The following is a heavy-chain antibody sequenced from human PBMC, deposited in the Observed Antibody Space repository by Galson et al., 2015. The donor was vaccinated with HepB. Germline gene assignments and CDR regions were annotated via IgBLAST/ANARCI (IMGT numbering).Heavy chain of an antibody. D-gene: IGHD3-10*01. CDR3: ARPAGYLTYYYGSGSYYFDAFDI. V-gene: IGHV5-10-1*01. Sequence: QSGAEVKKPGESLRISCKGSGYSFTSYWISWVRQMPGKGLEWMGRIDPSDSYTNYSPSFQGHVTISADKSISTAYLQWSSLKASDTAMYYCARPAGYLTYYYGSGSYYFDAFDIWGQGTMVTVSS. CDR1: GYSFTSYW. J-gene: IGHJ3*02. CDR2: IDPSDSYT.